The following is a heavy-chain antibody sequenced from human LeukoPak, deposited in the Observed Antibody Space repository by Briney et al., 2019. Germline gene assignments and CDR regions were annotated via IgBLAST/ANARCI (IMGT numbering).Heavy chain of an antibody. Sequence: GGSLRLSCAASGFTFSSYSMNWVRQAPGKGLEWVSYISSSSSTIYYADSVKGRFTISRDNSKNTLYLQMNSLRAEDTAVHYCAKGMVRGVILKGFDYWGQGTLVTVSS. V-gene: IGHV3-48*01. CDR2: ISSSSSTI. D-gene: IGHD3-10*01. J-gene: IGHJ4*02. CDR3: AKGMVRGVILKGFDY. CDR1: GFTFSSYS.